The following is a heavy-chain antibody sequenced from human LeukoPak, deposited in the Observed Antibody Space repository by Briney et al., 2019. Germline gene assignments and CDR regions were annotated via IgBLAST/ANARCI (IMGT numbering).Heavy chain of an antibody. J-gene: IGHJ1*01. D-gene: IGHD3-10*01. CDR1: GFTFSSYG. V-gene: IGHV3-30*18. Sequence: PGGSLRLSCAASGFTFSSYGMHWVRQAPGKGLEWVAVISYDGSNKYYADSVKGRFTISRDNSKNTLYLQMNSLRAEDTAVYYCAKVMELWFGEYFQHWGQGTLVTVSS. CDR3: AKVMELWFGEYFQH. CDR2: ISYDGSNK.